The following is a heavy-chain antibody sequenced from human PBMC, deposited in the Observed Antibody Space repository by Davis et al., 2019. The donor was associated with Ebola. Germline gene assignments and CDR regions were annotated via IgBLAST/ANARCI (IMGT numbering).Heavy chain of an antibody. CDR3: ARETVH. CDR1: GFTFSSYW. CDR2: IKQDGSEK. Sequence: GESLKISCVASGFTFSSYWMSWVRQAPGRGLEWVANIKQDGSEKYYVDSVKGRFTISRDNAKNSLYLQMNSLRAEDTAVYYCARETVHWGQGTLVTVSS. D-gene: IGHD4-11*01. V-gene: IGHV3-7*01. J-gene: IGHJ4*02.